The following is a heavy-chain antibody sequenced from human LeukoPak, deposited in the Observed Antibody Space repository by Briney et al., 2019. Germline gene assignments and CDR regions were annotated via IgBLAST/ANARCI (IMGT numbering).Heavy chain of an antibody. D-gene: IGHD1-26*01. Sequence: GGSLRLSCAASGFTFSSDWMHWVREAPGKGQGWVSRINSYGSGTSSADSVKGRFTISRDNAKISLYLQTNSLRAEDTTVYYCASTLSVGGDYYYYMDVWGKGATVTVSS. CDR3: ASTLSVGGDYYYYMDV. J-gene: IGHJ6*03. V-gene: IGHV3-74*01. CDR2: INSYGSGT. CDR1: GFTFSSDW.